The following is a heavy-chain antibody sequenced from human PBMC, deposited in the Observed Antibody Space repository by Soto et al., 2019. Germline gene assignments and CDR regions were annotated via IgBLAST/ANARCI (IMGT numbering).Heavy chain of an antibody. CDR3: ARLYYDFWSGYPGAFDI. CDR1: GGSISSSSYY. D-gene: IGHD3-3*01. J-gene: IGHJ3*02. CDR2: IYYSGST. V-gene: IGHV4-39*01. Sequence: QLQLQESGPGLVKPSETLSLTCTVSGGSISSSSYYWGWIRQPPGKGLEWIGSIYYSGSTYYNPSLKSRVTISVDTSKNQFSLKLSSVTAADTAVYYCARLYYDFWSGYPGAFDIWGQGTMVTVSS.